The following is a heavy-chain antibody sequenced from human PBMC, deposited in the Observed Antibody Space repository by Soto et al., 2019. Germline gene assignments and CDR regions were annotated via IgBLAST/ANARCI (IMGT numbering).Heavy chain of an antibody. CDR1: GFTFSSYG. J-gene: IGHJ3*02. CDR2: IWYDGSNT. Sequence: QVQLVESGGGVVQPGRSLRLSCAASGFTFSSYGMHWVRQAPGKGLEWVAVIWYDGSNTYYADSVKGRFTISRDNSKNTLYLQMNSMRAENTAVYYCARGLGGDYESAFDIWGQGTTVTVSS. D-gene: IGHD4-17*01. V-gene: IGHV3-33*01. CDR3: ARGLGGDYESAFDI.